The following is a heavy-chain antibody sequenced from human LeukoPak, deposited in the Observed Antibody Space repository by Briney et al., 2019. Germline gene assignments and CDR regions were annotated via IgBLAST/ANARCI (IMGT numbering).Heavy chain of an antibody. V-gene: IGHV4-39*01. CDR1: GGSISTSSYY. D-gene: IGHD2-2*01. J-gene: IGHJ5*02. CDR2: IYYSGST. Sequence: PSEALSLTCTVSGGSISTSSYYWGWIRQPPGKGLEWIGSIYYSGSTYYNPSLKSRVTISVDTSKNQLSLKLSSVTAADTAVYYCARQDYSSTSPNWFDPWGRGTLVTVSS. CDR3: ARQDYSSTSPNWFDP.